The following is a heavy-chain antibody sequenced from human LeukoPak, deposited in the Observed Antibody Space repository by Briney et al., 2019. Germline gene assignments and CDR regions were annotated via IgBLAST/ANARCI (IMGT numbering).Heavy chain of an antibody. CDR3: AIPYYDSSGYYYGDAFDI. J-gene: IGHJ3*02. CDR2: IYTSGST. Sequence: SETLSLTCTVSGGSISSYYWSWIRQPAGKGLEWIGRIYTSGSTNYNPSLKSRVTMSVDTSKNQFSLKLSSVTAVDTAVYYCAIPYYDSSGYYYGDAFDIWGQGTMVTVSS. CDR1: GGSISSYY. D-gene: IGHD3-22*01. V-gene: IGHV4-4*07.